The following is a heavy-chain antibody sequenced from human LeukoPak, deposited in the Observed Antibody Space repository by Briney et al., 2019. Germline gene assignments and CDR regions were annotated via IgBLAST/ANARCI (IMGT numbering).Heavy chain of an antibody. Sequence: GGSLRLSCAASGFTVSSNYMGWVRQAPGKGLEWVSIIYSDGSTYYANSVKGRFTTSRDNSKNMLSLQMNSLRAEDTAVYYCARTIVGNGHDAFDIWGQGTMVTVSS. V-gene: IGHV3-53*01. CDR3: ARTIVGNGHDAFDI. CDR2: IYSDGST. J-gene: IGHJ3*02. CDR1: GFTVSSNY. D-gene: IGHD1-26*01.